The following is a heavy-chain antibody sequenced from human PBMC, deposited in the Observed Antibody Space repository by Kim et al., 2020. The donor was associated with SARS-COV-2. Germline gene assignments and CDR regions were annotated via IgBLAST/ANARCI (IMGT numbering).Heavy chain of an antibody. J-gene: IGHJ2*01. V-gene: IGHV4-34*01. Sequence: SETLSLTCAVYGGSFSGYYWSWIRQPPGKGLEWIGEINHSGSTNYNPSLKSRVTISVDTPKNQFSLKLSSVTAADTAVYYCARGKGQTHLRYSSSSGVWYFDLWGRGTLVTVSS. CDR2: INHSGST. CDR1: GGSFSGYY. CDR3: ARGKGQTHLRYSSSSGVWYFDL. D-gene: IGHD6-13*01.